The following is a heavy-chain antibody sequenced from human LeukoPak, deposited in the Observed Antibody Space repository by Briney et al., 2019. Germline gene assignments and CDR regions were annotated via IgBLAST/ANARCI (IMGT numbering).Heavy chain of an antibody. J-gene: IGHJ3*02. V-gene: IGHV3-30*04. Sequence: PGGSLRLSCAASGFTFSSYAMHWVRQAPGKGLEWVAVISYDGSNKYYADSVKGRFTISRDNSKNTLYLQMNSLRAEDTAVYYCARDLLLYSSGWLDDAFDIWGQGTMVTVSS. CDR1: GFTFSSYA. CDR2: ISYDGSNK. D-gene: IGHD6-19*01. CDR3: ARDLLLYSSGWLDDAFDI.